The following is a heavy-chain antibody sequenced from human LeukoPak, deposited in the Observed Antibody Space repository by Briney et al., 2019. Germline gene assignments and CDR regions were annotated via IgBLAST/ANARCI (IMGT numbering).Heavy chain of an antibody. Sequence: PSETLSLTCTVSGGSISSGSYYWSWIRQPAGKGLEWIGRIYTSGSTNYNPSLKSRVTISVDASKNQFSLKLSSVTAADTAVYYCARDGGLGYCSGVSRGIDFWGRGALVTVSS. CDR2: IYTSGST. CDR1: GGSISSGSYY. V-gene: IGHV4-61*02. J-gene: IGHJ4*02. D-gene: IGHD2-15*01. CDR3: ARDGGLGYCSGVSRGIDF.